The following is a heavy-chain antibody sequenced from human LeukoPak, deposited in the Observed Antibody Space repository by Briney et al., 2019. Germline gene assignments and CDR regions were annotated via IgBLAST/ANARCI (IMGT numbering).Heavy chain of an antibody. J-gene: IGHJ6*02. CDR2: MNPNSGNT. CDR1: GYTFTSYD. V-gene: IGHV1-8*01. CDR3: ARFLGYCSGGSCYSKSYYYYYGMDV. D-gene: IGHD2-15*01. Sequence: ASVKVSCKASGYTFTSYDINWVRQATGQGLEWMGWMNPNSGNTGYARKFQGRVTMTRNTSISTAYMELSSLRSEDTAVYYCARFLGYCSGGSCYSKSYYYYYGMDVWGQGTTVTVSS.